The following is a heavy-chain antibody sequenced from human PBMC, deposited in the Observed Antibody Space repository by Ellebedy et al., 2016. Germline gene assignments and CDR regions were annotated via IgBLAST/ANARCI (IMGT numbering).Heavy chain of an antibody. CDR3: TTYTVDDKPTAHELDDAFDI. J-gene: IGHJ3*02. CDR2: IKSKTDGWTT. V-gene: IGHV3-15*07. D-gene: IGHD5/OR15-5a*01. Sequence: GESLKISCAASGFTFSNAWMNWVRQAPGKGLEWVGRIKSKTDGWTTDYAAPVKGRFTISRDDSKNTLYLQMNSLKTEDTAVYYCTTYTVDDKPTAHELDDAFDIWGQGTMVTVSS. CDR1: GFTFSNAW.